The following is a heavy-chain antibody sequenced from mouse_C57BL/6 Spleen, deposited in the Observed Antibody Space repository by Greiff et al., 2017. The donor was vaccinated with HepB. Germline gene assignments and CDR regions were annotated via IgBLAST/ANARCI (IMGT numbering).Heavy chain of an antibody. CDR1: GYTFTSYW. D-gene: IGHD1-1*01. Sequence: QVQLKQSGAELVRPGTSVKLSCKASGYTFTSYWMHWVKQRPGQGLEWIGVIDPSDSYTNYNQKFKGKATLTVDTSSSTAYMQLSSLTSEDSAVYYCARELRRDYFDYWGQGTTLTVSS. CDR3: ARELRRDYFDY. J-gene: IGHJ2*01. V-gene: IGHV1-59*01. CDR2: IDPSDSYT.